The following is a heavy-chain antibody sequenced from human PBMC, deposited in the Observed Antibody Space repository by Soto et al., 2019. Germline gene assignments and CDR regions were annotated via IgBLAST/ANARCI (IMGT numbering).Heavy chain of an antibody. J-gene: IGHJ4*02. D-gene: IGHD2-2*01. V-gene: IGHV4-34*01. CDR2: INHSGST. Sequence: SETLSLTCAVYGGSFSGYYWSWIRQPPGKGLEWIGEINHSGSTNYNPSLKSRVTISVDTSKNQFSLKLSSVTAADTAVYYCAKSSHRRPIRYWGQGTLVTVSS. CDR1: GGSFSGYY. CDR3: AKSSHRRPIRY.